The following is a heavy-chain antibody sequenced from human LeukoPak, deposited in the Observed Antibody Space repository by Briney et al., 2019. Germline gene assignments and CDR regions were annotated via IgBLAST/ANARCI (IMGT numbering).Heavy chain of an antibody. J-gene: IGHJ4*02. V-gene: IGHV3-21*01. CDR3: AKFKGHYGDSEYYFDY. Sequence: GGSLRLSCAVSGLTFNNYAMSWVRQAPGKGLEWVSCITGGSDYIFYADSVRGRFTISRDNAKNSLYLQMNSLRAEDTAVYYCAKFKGHYGDSEYYFDYWGQGTLVTVSS. CDR2: ITGGSDYI. D-gene: IGHD3-10*01. CDR1: GLTFNNYA.